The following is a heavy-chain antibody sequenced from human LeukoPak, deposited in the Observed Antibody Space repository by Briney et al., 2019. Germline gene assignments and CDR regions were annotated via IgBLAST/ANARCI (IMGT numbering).Heavy chain of an antibody. Sequence: SETLSLTCTVSGDSIRRSNDYWGWIRQSPGKGLEWLGSIYYSGNTYYNPSLKSRVTISVDTSKNQFSLKLSSVTAADTAVYYCARDRSGFKPLEPSHWFDPWGQGTLVTVSS. CDR2: IYYSGNT. CDR3: ARDRSGFKPLEPSHWFDP. CDR1: GDSIRRSNDY. D-gene: IGHD3-22*01. V-gene: IGHV4-39*07. J-gene: IGHJ5*02.